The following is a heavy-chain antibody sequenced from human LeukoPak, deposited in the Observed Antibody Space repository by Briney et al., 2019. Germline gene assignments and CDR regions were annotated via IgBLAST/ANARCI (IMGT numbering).Heavy chain of an antibody. D-gene: IGHD3-10*01. CDR2: INHSGST. Sequence: SETLSLTCAVYGGSFSGYYWSWLRQPPGKGLEWIGEINHSGSTNYNPSLKSRVTISVDTSKNQFSLKLSSVTAADTAVYYCARGMVRGVIRPYYYYYMDVWGKGTTVTVSS. J-gene: IGHJ6*03. CDR1: GGSFSGYY. CDR3: ARGMVRGVIRPYYYYYMDV. V-gene: IGHV4-34*01.